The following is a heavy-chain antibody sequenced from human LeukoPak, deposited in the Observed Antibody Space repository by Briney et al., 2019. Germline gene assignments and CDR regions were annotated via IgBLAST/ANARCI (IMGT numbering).Heavy chain of an antibody. J-gene: IGHJ5*02. CDR1: GGSFSGYY. CDR3: ARGLRYDILPGPSWFDP. D-gene: IGHD3-9*01. Sequence: SETLSLTCAVYGGSFSGYYWSWIRQPPGKGLEWIGEINHSGSTNYNPSLKSRVTISVDTSKNQSSLKLSSVTAADTAVYYCARGLRYDILPGPSWFDPWGQGTLVTVSS. V-gene: IGHV4-34*01. CDR2: INHSGST.